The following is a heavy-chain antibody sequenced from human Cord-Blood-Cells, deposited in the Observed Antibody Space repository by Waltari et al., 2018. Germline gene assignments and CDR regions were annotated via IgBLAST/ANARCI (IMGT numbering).Heavy chain of an antibody. CDR3: ARSAGALDAFDI. CDR1: GGSFSGYY. CDR2: INHSGST. D-gene: IGHD6-19*01. Sequence: QVQLQQWGAGLLKPSETLSLTCAVYGGSFSGYYWSWTRQPPGKGLEWIGEINHSGSTNYNPSLKSRVTISVDTSKNQFSLKLSSVTAADTAVYYCARSAGALDAFDIWGQGTMVTVSS. J-gene: IGHJ3*02. V-gene: IGHV4-34*01.